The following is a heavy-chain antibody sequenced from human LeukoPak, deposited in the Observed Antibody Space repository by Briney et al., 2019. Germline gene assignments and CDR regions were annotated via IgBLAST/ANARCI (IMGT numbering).Heavy chain of an antibody. D-gene: IGHD4-17*01. J-gene: IGHJ2*01. Sequence: SETLSLTCTVSGGSISSYYWSWIRQPPGKGLEWIGYIYYSGSTNYNPSLKSRVTISVDTSKNQFSLKLSSVTAADTAVYYCARNYGDYEYWYFDLWGRGTLVTVSS. CDR1: GGSISSYY. CDR3: ARNYGDYEYWYFDL. CDR2: IYYSGST. V-gene: IGHV4-59*12.